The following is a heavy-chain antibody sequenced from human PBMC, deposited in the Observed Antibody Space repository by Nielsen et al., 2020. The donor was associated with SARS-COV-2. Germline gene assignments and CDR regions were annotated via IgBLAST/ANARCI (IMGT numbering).Heavy chain of an antibody. J-gene: IGHJ3*02. CDR2: IYPGDSDT. V-gene: IGHV5-51*01. D-gene: IGHD6-6*01. Sequence: VRQMPGKGLEWMGIIYPGDSDTRYSPSFQGQVTISADKSISTAYLQWGSLKASDTAMYYCARQARDAFDIWGQGTMVTVSS. CDR3: ARQARDAFDI.